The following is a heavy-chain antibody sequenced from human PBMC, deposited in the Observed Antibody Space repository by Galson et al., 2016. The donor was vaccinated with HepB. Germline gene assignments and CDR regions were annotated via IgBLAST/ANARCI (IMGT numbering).Heavy chain of an antibody. CDR2: TYYRSKWYN. Sequence: CASSGDSVSSNSAAWNWMRQSPSRGLEWLGRTYYRSKWYNDYAESVKSRITINPDTSKNQFSLQLHSVTPDDTAFYYCAGEGASGYALDYWGQGTLVTVSS. D-gene: IGHD6-25*01. V-gene: IGHV6-1*01. J-gene: IGHJ4*02. CDR1: GDSVSSNSAA. CDR3: AGEGASGYALDY.